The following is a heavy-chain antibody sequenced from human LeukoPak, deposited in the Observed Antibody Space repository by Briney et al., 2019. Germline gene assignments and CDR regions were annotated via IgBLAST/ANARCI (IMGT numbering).Heavy chain of an antibody. D-gene: IGHD3-22*01. CDR2: IVVGSGNT. Sequence: SVKVSCKASGFTFTSSAMQRVRQARGQRLEWIGWIVVGSGNTNYAQKFQERVTITRDMSTSTAYMELSSLRSEDTAVYYCAADRYDSSGYYHFDYWGQGTLVTVSS. CDR3: AADRYDSSGYYHFDY. V-gene: IGHV1-58*02. CDR1: GFTFTSSA. J-gene: IGHJ4*02.